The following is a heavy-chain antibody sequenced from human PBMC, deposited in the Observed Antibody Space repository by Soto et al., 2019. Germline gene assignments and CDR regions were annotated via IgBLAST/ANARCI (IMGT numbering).Heavy chain of an antibody. D-gene: IGHD3-9*01. CDR2: IYYSGST. Sequence: SETLSLTCTVSGGSISSSSYYWGWIHQPPGKGLEWIGSIYYSGSTYYNPSLKSRVTISVDTSKNQFSLKLSAVTAADTAVYYCARLSPNILTGYYNPYYYYGMDVWGQGTTVTVSS. CDR3: ARLSPNILTGYYNPYYYYGMDV. J-gene: IGHJ6*02. V-gene: IGHV4-39*01. CDR1: GGSISSSSYY.